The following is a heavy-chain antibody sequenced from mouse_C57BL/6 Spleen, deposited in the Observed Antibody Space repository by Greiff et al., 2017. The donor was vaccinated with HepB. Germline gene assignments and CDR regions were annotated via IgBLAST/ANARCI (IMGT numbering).Heavy chain of an antibody. CDR3: ARDLANSGAY. D-gene: IGHD4-1*02. J-gene: IGHJ3*01. V-gene: IGHV3-6*01. Sequence: EVKLQESGPGLVKPSQSLSLTCSVTGYSITSGYYWNWIRQFPGNKLEWMGYISYDGSNNYNPSLKNRISITRDTSKNQFFLKLNSVTTEDTATYYCARDLANSGAYWGQGTLVTVSA. CDR1: GYSITSGYY. CDR2: ISYDGSN.